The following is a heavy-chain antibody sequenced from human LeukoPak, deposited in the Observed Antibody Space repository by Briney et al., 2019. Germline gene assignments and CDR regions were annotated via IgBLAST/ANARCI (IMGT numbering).Heavy chain of an antibody. CDR2: IRQDGSAK. CDR3: TRDRQGPKLYEMHV. Sequence: GGSLRLSCAASGFSVSGKFMSWVRQAPGKGLEWVANIRQDGSAKYYLDSVKGRFTISRDNAKNSLYLQMNSLRAEDTAVYSCTRDRQGPKLYEMHVWGQGTTVTVSS. V-gene: IGHV3-7*01. D-gene: IGHD3-10*01. J-gene: IGHJ6*02. CDR1: GFSVSGKF.